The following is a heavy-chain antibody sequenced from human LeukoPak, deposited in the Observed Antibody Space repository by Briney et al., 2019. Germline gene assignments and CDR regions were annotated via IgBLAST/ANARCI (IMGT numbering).Heavy chain of an antibody. J-gene: IGHJ4*02. CDR3: TTDLGITMIRGVIVY. CDR1: GLGFTNAW. V-gene: IGHV3-15*01. D-gene: IGHD3-10*01. Sequence: GPLRPSCADPGLGFTNAWMSWVRQAPGKGLEWVGRIKRKGDGETTDYAAPVKGRFTMSRDDSKGMLYLYLNSLKTEDTAVYYCTTDLGITMIRGVIVYWGRGTLVAVSS. CDR2: IKRKGDGETT.